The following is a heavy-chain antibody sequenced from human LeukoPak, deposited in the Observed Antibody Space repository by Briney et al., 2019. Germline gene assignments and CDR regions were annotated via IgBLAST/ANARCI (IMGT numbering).Heavy chain of an antibody. D-gene: IGHD1-26*01. CDR2: IYYSGST. V-gene: IGHV4-59*12. CDR1: GGSISSYY. CDR3: ARDLGSYYYYGMDV. Sequence: PSETLSLTCTVSGGSISSYYWSWIRQPPGKGLEWIGYIYYSGSTYYNPSLKSRVTISVDTSKNQFSLKLSSVTAADTAVYYCARDLGSYYYYGMDVWGQGTTVTVSS. J-gene: IGHJ6*02.